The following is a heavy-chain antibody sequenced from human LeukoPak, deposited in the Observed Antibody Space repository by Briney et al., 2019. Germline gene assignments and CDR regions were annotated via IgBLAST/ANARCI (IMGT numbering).Heavy chain of an antibody. CDR3: AREDIVVVPAAANYYYGMDV. CDR1: GGTFSSYA. J-gene: IGHJ6*02. CDR2: IIPIFGTA. V-gene: IGHV1-69*13. Sequence: SVTVSCKASGGTFSSYAISWVRQAPGQGLEWMGGIIPIFGTANYAQKFQGRVTITADESTSTAYMELSSLRSEDTAVYYCAREDIVVVPAAANYYYGMDVWGQGTTVTVSS. D-gene: IGHD2-2*01.